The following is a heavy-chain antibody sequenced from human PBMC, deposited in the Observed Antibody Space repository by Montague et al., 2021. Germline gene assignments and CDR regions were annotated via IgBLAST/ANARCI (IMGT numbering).Heavy chain of an antibody. J-gene: IGHJ6*03. CDR2: LSNGGST. D-gene: IGHD1-26*01. CDR3: ARDTVGASGYFYYYYMDV. CDR1: GDSINTYS. V-gene: IGHV4-4*07. Sequence: SETLSLTCTVFGDSINTYSWSWIRQPAGKGLEWIGRLSNGGSTNSNPSLSRRVRMSVDTSKNQFSLKLSSVTAADTAVYFCARDTVGASGYFYYYYMDVWGRGTTVTVSS.